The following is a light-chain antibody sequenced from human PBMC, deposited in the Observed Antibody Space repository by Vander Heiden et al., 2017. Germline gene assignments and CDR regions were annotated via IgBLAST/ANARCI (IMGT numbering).Light chain of an antibody. Sequence: QSVLTQPPSLSGAPGQRVTISCTGSSSNIGAGRVVHWYQHLPGSAPKVLIYGNTNRPSGVPDRFSGSKSGASASLAITGLQAEDDADYYCQSYDSSPSGLYVFGTGTKVTVL. CDR2: GNT. CDR3: QSYDSSPSGLYV. V-gene: IGLV1-40*01. J-gene: IGLJ1*01. CDR1: SSNIGAGRV.